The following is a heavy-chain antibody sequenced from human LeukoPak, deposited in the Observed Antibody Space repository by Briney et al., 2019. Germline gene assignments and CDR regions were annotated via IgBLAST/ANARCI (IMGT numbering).Heavy chain of an antibody. V-gene: IGHV1-69*06. CDR1: GGTFSNYA. CDR3: ARVGYYGSGSYPY. CDR2: IIPIFGTA. J-gene: IGHJ4*02. D-gene: IGHD3-10*01. Sequence: SVKVSCKASGGTFSNYAISWVRQAPGQGLEWMGGIIPIFGTANYAQKFQGRVTITADKSTSTAYMELSSLRSEDTAVYYCARVGYYGSGSYPYWGQGTLVTVSS.